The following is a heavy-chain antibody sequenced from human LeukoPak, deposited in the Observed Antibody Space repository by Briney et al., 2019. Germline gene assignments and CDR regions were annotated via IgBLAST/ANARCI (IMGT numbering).Heavy chain of an antibody. CDR1: GYTFTSYY. Sequence: GASVKVSCKASGYTFTSYYMHWVRQAPGQGLEWMGWINPNSGGTNYAQKFQGRVTMTRDTSISTAYMELSRLRSDDTAVYYCASDISTLSPEGAFDIWGQGTMVTVSS. CDR3: ASDISTLSPEGAFDI. D-gene: IGHD2-15*01. CDR2: INPNSGGT. J-gene: IGHJ3*02. V-gene: IGHV1-2*02.